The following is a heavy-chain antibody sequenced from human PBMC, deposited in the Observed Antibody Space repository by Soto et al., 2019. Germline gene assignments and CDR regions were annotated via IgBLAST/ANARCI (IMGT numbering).Heavy chain of an antibody. D-gene: IGHD3-10*01. CDR1: GVPVSINY. Sequence: AGGSLRLSCAASGVPVSINYMSWVRQSPGKGLEWVSVIYSGGSTYYADSVKGRFTISRDNSKNTLYLQMNSLRAEDTAVYYCASGRYCRLGAPFDYWGQGTLMTL. V-gene: IGHV3-53*01. CDR2: IYSGGST. J-gene: IGHJ4*02. CDR3: ASGRYCRLGAPFDY.